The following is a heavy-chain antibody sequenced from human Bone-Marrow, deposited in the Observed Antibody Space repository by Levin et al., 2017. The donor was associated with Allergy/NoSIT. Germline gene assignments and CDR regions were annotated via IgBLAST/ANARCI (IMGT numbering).Heavy chain of an antibody. V-gene: IGHV3-7*04. D-gene: IGHD3-10*01. J-gene: IGHJ3*02. CDR1: GFTFSNFW. Sequence: GGSLRLSCAASGFTFSNFWMAWVRQAPGKGLEWVANIKEDGSEKYYVESVKGRFTISRDNAKNSLYLQMNSLRAEDTAVYYCARDHNYYGSGSYYRVAFDIWGQGTMVSVSS. CDR2: IKEDGSEK. CDR3: ARDHNYYGSGSYYRVAFDI.